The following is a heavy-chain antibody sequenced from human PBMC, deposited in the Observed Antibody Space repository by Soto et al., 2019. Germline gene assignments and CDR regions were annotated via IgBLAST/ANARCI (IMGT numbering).Heavy chain of an antibody. CDR3: TTEGPGYCSGGSCQAFGY. CDR2: IKSKTDGGTT. Sequence: GGVRRRSCAESGFTFSNGLMSGGRQAPGKGLEWVGRIKSKTDGGTTDYAAPVKGRFTISRDDSKNTLYLQMNNLKTEDTAVYYCTTEGPGYCSGGSCQAFGYWGQGTLVTVSS. CDR1: GFTFSNGL. D-gene: IGHD2-15*01. V-gene: IGHV3-15*01. J-gene: IGHJ4*02.